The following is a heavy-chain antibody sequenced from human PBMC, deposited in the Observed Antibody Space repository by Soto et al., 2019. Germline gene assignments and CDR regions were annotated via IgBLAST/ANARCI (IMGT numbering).Heavy chain of an antibody. J-gene: IGHJ6*02. Sequence: GGSLRLSCAASGFTFSNAWMSWVRQAPGKGLEWVGRIKSKTDGGTTDYAAPVKGRFTISRDDSKNTLYLQMNSLKTEDTTVYYCTTGGLWFGELPLGMDVWGQGTTVTVSS. V-gene: IGHV3-15*01. CDR2: IKSKTDGGTT. CDR3: TTGGLWFGELPLGMDV. CDR1: GFTFSNAW. D-gene: IGHD3-10*01.